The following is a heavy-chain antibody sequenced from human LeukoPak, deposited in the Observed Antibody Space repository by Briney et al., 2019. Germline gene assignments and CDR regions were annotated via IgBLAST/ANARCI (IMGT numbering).Heavy chain of an antibody. CDR3: ARATTVTTNYYGMDV. V-gene: IGHV4-30-4*01. CDR1: GGSISSDDYY. D-gene: IGHD4-17*01. Sequence: PSETLSLTCTVSGGSISSDDYYWSWVRQPPGKGLERIGYIYYSGTTYYNPSLKSRVIISVDTSKNQFSLKLSSVTAADTAVYYCARATTVTTNYYGMDVWGQGTTVTVSS. J-gene: IGHJ6*02. CDR2: IYYSGTT.